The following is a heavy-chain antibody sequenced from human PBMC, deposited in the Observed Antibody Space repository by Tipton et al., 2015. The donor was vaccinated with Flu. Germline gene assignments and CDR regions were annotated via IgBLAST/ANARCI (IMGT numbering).Heavy chain of an antibody. Sequence: QLVQSGAEVKKPGASVKVSCKASGYTFTSYGISWVRQAPGQGLEWMGWISAYNGNTNYAQKLQGRVTMTTDTSTSTAYMELGSLRSDDTAVYYCARVELYYDFWSGYLEYYYYYGMDVWGQGTPVTVSS. CDR2: ISAYNGNT. CDR1: GYTFTSYG. CDR3: ARVELYYDFWSGYLEYYYYYGMDV. D-gene: IGHD3-3*01. J-gene: IGHJ6*02. V-gene: IGHV1-18*01.